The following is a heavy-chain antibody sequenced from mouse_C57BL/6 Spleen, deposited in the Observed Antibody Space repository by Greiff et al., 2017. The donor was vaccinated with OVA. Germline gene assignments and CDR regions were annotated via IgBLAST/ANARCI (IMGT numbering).Heavy chain of an antibody. J-gene: IGHJ1*03. CDR2: INPYNGGT. Sequence: DVKLQESGPVLVKPGASVKMSCKASGYTFTDYYMNWVKQSHGKSLEWIGVINPYNGGTSYNQKFKGKATLTVDKSSSTAYMELNSLTSEDSAVYYCARGDSNYVRYFDVWGTGTTVTVSS. CDR3: ARGDSNYVRYFDV. D-gene: IGHD2-5*01. V-gene: IGHV1-19*01. CDR1: GYTFTDYY.